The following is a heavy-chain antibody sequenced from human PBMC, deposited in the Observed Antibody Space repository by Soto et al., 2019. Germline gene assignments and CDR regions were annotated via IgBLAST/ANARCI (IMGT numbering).Heavy chain of an antibody. D-gene: IGHD3-10*01. CDR1: GFTFSSYD. J-gene: IGHJ4*02. CDR2: IGTAGDA. V-gene: IGHV3-13*04. CDR3: QRAFITGVLDY. Sequence: EVQLVESGGGLVQPGGSLRLSCAASGFTFSSYDMHWVRQVTGKGLEWVSAIGTAGDAYYPNSVKGRFTISRENAKNALYLQMISCCAWDTAVYYCQRAFITGVLDYWGQGTLVTVSS.